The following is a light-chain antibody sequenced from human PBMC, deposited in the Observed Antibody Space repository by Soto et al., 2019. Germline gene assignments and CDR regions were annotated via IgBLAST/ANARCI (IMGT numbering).Light chain of an antibody. V-gene: IGKV1-27*01. CDR2: AAS. CDR1: QDISNY. Sequence: DIQMTQSPSSLSASVGDRVTITCQASQDISNYLNWYQQKPGKVPELLIYAASTLRSWVPFRFSGSGSGTDFTLTISSLQPEDVSTNYCEKYGSAPPYTFGQGTKLEIK. CDR3: EKYGSAPPYT. J-gene: IGKJ2*01.